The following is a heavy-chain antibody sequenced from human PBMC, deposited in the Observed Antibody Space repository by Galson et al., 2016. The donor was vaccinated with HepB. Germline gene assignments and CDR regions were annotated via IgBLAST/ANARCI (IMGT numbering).Heavy chain of an antibody. J-gene: IGHJ6*02. V-gene: IGHV4-31*03. CDR1: GATISNGGYY. CDR3: AWTADLFYGMDV. Sequence: TLSLTCSVSGATISNGGYYWSWIRQHPGKGLEWIGYIYYSGNTYYNPSLKSRVLISVDTSKNHVSLKLSSVTAADTAVYYCAWTADLFYGMDVWGQGTTVSVSS. D-gene: IGHD2-21*02. CDR2: IYYSGNT.